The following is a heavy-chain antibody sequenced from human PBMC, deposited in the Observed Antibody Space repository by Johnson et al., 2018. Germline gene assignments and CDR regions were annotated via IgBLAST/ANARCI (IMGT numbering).Heavy chain of an antibody. CDR2: MNHNRGNT. V-gene: IGHV1-8*01. J-gene: IGHJ1*01. Sequence: QVQLQESGAEVKKPGASVKVSCKASGYTFTSYDINWVRQATGHGLEWMGWMNHNRGNTGYAQKFQGGVNMTRNTSISTAHMELSSLRAEDKAVYSCAGVSRLRSLYFQHWGQGTLVTVSS. D-gene: IGHD4-17*01. CDR3: AGVSRLRSLYFQH. CDR1: GYTFTSYD.